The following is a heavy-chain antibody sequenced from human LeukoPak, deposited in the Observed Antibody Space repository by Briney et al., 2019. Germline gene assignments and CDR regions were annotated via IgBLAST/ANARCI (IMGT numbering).Heavy chain of an antibody. CDR1: GYTFTNYD. CDR2: MNPNSGNT. D-gene: IGHD2-15*01. CDR3: ARCATPRIACFDF. V-gene: IGHV1-8*02. Sequence: ASVKVSCKASGYTFTNYDINWVRQATGQGLEWMGWMNPNSGNTGYVQKFQGRVTINRNTSISTAYMELSSLRSEDTAAYYCARCATPRIACFDFWGQGTLVTVSS. J-gene: IGHJ4*02.